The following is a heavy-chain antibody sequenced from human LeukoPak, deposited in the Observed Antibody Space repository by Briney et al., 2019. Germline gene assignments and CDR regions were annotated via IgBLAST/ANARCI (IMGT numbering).Heavy chain of an antibody. CDR3: ARGSQFGTPDY. V-gene: IGHV4-30-2*01. CDR2: IYHSGST. Sequence: PSQTLSLTCTVSGGSISSGGYYWSWIRQPPGKGLEWIGYIYHSGSTYYNPSLKSRVTISLDTSKNQFSLKLSSVTAADTAMYYCARGSQFGTPDYWGQGTLVTVSS. CDR1: GGSISSGGYY. J-gene: IGHJ4*02. D-gene: IGHD3-10*01.